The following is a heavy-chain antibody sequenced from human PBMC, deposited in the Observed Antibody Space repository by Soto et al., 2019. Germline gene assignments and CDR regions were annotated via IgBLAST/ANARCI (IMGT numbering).Heavy chain of an antibody. CDR2: ISYDGSNK. J-gene: IGHJ4*02. V-gene: IGHV3-30*18. Sequence: QVQLVESGGGVVQPGRSLRLSCAASGFTFSTYGMHWVRQAPGKGLEWVAVISYDGSNKYYADSVKGRFTISRDNSKNTLYLQMNSMRAEDTAVYYCAKDVCGGSCYYFVYWCQGTLLTVSS. CDR1: GFTFSTYG. D-gene: IGHD2-15*01. CDR3: AKDVCGGSCYYFVY.